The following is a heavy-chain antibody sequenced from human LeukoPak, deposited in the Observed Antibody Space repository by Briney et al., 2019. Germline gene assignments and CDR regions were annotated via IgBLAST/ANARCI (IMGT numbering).Heavy chain of an antibody. CDR2: IDPDDSDT. J-gene: IGHJ4*02. V-gene: IGHV5-51*01. Sequence: GESLKISCKGSGYSFTNYWIAWVRQMPGKGLEWMGIIDPDDSDTKYSPSFQGQVTISADKSISTAYLQWNSLEASDTAMYYCARHRISCSGGTCFSSNYFDYWGQGTLVTVSP. D-gene: IGHD2-15*01. CDR3: ARHRISCSGGTCFSSNYFDY. CDR1: GYSFTNYW.